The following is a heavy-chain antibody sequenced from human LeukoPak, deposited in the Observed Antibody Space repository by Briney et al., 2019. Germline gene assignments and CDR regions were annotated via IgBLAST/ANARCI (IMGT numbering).Heavy chain of an antibody. J-gene: IGHJ4*02. D-gene: IGHD6-19*01. Sequence: QPGGSLRLSCAPSEFTFSRHGMHWVRQAPGKGLEWVANIKQDGSEKYYVDSVKGRFTISRDNAKNSLYLQMNSLRAEDTAVYYCARDLVWLVPHYWGQGTLVTVSS. CDR3: ARDLVWLVPHY. CDR2: IKQDGSEK. CDR1: EFTFSRHG. V-gene: IGHV3-7*03.